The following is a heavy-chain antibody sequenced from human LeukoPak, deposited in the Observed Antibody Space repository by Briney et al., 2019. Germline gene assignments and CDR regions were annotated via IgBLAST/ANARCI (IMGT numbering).Heavy chain of an antibody. J-gene: IGHJ6*02. CDR1: GYTFTGYY. CDR3: ASQRNWNVYYYGMDV. Sequence: ASVKVSCKASGYTFTGYYMHWVRQAPGQGLEWMGRINPNSGGTNYAQKFQGRVTMTRDTSISTAYMELSRLRSDDTAVYYCASQRNWNVYYYGMDVWAKGPRSPSP. D-gene: IGHD1-20*01. V-gene: IGHV1-2*06. CDR2: INPNSGGT.